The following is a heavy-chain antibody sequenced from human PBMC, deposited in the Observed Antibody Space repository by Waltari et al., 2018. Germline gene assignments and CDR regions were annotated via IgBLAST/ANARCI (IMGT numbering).Heavy chain of an antibody. CDR1: GDSISSSTYY. D-gene: IGHD5-12*01. Sequence: QLQLQESGPGLVKPSETLSLSCPVSGDSISSSTYYWGWLRQPPGKWLEWIGSIFYRGNTNHNPSLKSRVTISVDTSKNQCSLQLRSVTAADTAVYYCATHSGYNSGYPRWVDPWGQGTLVTVSS. V-gene: IGHV4-39*01. J-gene: IGHJ5*02. CDR2: IFYRGNT. CDR3: ATHSGYNSGYPRWVDP.